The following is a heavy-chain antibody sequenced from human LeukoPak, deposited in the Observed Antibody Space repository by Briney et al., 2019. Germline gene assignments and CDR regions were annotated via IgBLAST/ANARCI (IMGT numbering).Heavy chain of an antibody. CDR2: ISAYNGNT. J-gene: IGHJ6*02. CDR1: GYTFTSYG. V-gene: IGHV1-18*01. D-gene: IGHD2-2*02. Sequence: ASVEVSCKASGYTFTSYGISWVRQAPGQGLEWMGWISAYNGNTNYAQKLQGRVTMTTDTSTSTAYMELRSLRSDDTAVYYCARDVYCSSTSCYKYYYYYGMDVWGQGTTVTVS. CDR3: ARDVYCSSTSCYKYYYYYGMDV.